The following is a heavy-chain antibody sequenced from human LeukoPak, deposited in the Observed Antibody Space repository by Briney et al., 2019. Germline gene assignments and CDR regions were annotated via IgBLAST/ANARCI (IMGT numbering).Heavy chain of an antibody. V-gene: IGHV4-59*08. CDR2: ISHGGTT. CDR1: GGSISSYS. Sequence: SETLSLTCTVSGGSISSYSWNWIRQSPGKGLEWVGYISHGGTTSYNSYLRSRVTISVDTSKNQLSLKLTSVTAADTAVYYCARWDDSAWAFGNWGPGTLVIVSS. CDR3: ARWDDSAWAFGN. D-gene: IGHD6-19*01. J-gene: IGHJ4*02.